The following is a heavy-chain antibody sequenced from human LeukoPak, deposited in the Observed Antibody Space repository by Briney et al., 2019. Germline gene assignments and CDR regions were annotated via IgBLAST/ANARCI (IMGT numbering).Heavy chain of an antibody. CDR1: GGSISSNGYY. CDR2: FYYTGST. V-gene: IGHV4-39*01. J-gene: IGHJ5*02. Sequence: SETLSLTCTVSGGSISSNGYYWGWIRQPPGKGLEWIGSFYYTGSTFYSSFLKSRVTISVDTSKNQFSLKLSSVTAVDTAVYYCARHKQLVPEDWFDPWGQGTLVTVSS. D-gene: IGHD6-6*01. CDR3: ARHKQLVPEDWFDP.